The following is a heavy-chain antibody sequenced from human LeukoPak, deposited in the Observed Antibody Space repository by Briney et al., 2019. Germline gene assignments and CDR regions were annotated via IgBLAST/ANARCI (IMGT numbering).Heavy chain of an antibody. Sequence: ASVKVSCKASGYTFTSYGISWVRQAPGQGLEWMGWISAYNGNTNYAQKLQGRVTMTRDTSISTAYMELSRLRSDDTAVYYCARDYDILTGRHFDYWGQGTLVTVSS. CDR3: ARDYDILTGRHFDY. V-gene: IGHV1-18*01. CDR1: GYTFTSYG. D-gene: IGHD3-9*01. CDR2: ISAYNGNT. J-gene: IGHJ4*02.